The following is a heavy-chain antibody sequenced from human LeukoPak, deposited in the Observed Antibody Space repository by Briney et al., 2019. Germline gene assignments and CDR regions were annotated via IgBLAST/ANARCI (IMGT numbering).Heavy chain of an antibody. CDR3: ARDCSSTSCYATHYYYYGMDV. J-gene: IGHJ6*02. D-gene: IGHD2-2*01. CDR1: GYTFTSYG. CDR2: ISAYNGNT. V-gene: IGHV1-18*01. Sequence: ASVKVSCKASGYTFTSYGISWVRQAPGQGLEWMGWISAYNGNTNYAQKLQGRVTMTTDTSTSTAYMELGSLRFDDTAVYYCARDCSSTSCYATHYYYYGMDVWGQGTTVTVSS.